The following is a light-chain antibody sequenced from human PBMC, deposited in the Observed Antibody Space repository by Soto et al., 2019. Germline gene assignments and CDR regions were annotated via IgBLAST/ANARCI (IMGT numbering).Light chain of an antibody. CDR1: SSDVGGYNY. CDR3: SSYAGSNNLV. V-gene: IGLV2-8*01. J-gene: IGLJ2*01. CDR2: EVS. Sequence: QSALTQPPSASGSPGQSVTISCTGTSSDVGGYNYVSWYQQHPGKAPKLMIYEVSKRPSGVPDRFSGSKSGNRTALTVSGYQAEDEADYYCSSYAGSNNLVFGGGTKLTVL.